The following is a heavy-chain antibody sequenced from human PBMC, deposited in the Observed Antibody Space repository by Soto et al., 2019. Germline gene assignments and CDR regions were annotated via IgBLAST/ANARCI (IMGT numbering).Heavy chain of an antibody. CDR2: IYYTGST. D-gene: IGHD3-10*01. V-gene: IGHV4-31*03. CDR3: ARVAMVRGFPGGAFHI. J-gene: IGHJ3*02. Sequence: QVQLQESGPGLVKPSETLSLTCTVSGGSINSGGYYWSWIRQHPGKGLGWIAYIYYTGSTYYNPSLKSRVTISADTSKNQFSLKLSSVTAADTAVYYCARVAMVRGFPGGAFHIWGQGTMVTVSS. CDR1: GGSINSGGYY.